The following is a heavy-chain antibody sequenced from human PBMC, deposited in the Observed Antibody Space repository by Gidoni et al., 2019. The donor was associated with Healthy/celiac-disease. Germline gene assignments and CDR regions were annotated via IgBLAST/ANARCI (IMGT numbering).Heavy chain of an antibody. V-gene: IGHV1-18*04. CDR1: GYTLTSYG. J-gene: IGHJ6*03. Sequence: QAQLVQSGAEVKKPGASVKVSCKASGYTLTSYGSSWVRQAPGQGLEWMGWISAHNGNTNYAQKLQGRVTMTTDTSTSTAYMELRSLRSDDTAVYYCARKAGPAEIGYYYMGVWGKGTTVTVSS. CDR2: ISAHNGNT. D-gene: IGHD2-2*01. CDR3: ARKAGPAEIGYYYMGV.